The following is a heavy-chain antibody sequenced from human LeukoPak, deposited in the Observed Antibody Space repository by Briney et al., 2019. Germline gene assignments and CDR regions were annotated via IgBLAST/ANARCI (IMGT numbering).Heavy chain of an antibody. CDR2: INPNSGDT. D-gene: IGHD3-10*01. CDR1: GYTFTDYY. Sequence: ASVKVSCKASGYTFTDYYINWVRQAPGQGLERMGRINPNSGDTNYAQKFQDRVTMTRDTSISTAYIELNLLRSDDTAVYYCARGDYYGSPKVVAAWGQGTLVTVSS. CDR3: ARGDYYGSPKVVAA. V-gene: IGHV1-2*06. J-gene: IGHJ5*02.